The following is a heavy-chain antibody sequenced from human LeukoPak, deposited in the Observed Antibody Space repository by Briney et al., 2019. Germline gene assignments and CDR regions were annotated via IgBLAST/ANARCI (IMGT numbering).Heavy chain of an antibody. CDR3: AKDFNRYYYDSSGYPNY. CDR2: ISYDGSNK. J-gene: IGHJ4*02. V-gene: IGHV3-30*18. Sequence: GGSLRLSCAASGFTFSSYGMHWVRQAPGKGLEWVAVISYDGSNKYYADSVKGRFTISRDNSKNTLYLQMNSLRAEDTAVYYCAKDFNRYYYDSSGYPNYWGQGTLVTVSS. CDR1: GFTFSSYG. D-gene: IGHD3-22*01.